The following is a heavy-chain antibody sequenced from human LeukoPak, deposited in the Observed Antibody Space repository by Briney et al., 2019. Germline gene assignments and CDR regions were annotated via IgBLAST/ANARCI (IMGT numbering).Heavy chain of an antibody. CDR2: INHSGST. D-gene: IGHD5-18*01. CDR1: GGSFSGYY. V-gene: IGHV4-34*01. CDR3: ARGNSYGYLPLTF. Sequence: SSETLSLTCAVYGGSFSGYYWSWIRQPPGKGLEWIGEINHSGSTNYNPSLKSRVTMSVDTSKNQFSLKLSSVTAADTAVYYCARGNSYGYLPLTFWGQGTLVTVSS. J-gene: IGHJ4*02.